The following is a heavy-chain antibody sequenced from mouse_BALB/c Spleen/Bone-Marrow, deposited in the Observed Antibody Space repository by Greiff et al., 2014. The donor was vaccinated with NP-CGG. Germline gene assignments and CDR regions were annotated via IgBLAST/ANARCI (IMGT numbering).Heavy chain of an antibody. V-gene: IGHV1-14*01. Sequence: VQLKQPGPELVKPGASVKMSCKASGYKFNSYIMHWVKQKPGQGLEWIGYINPYNDGTKYNEKFKGKATLTSDKSSITAYMELSSLSSEDSAVYYCASPASYYGNFYWYFDVWGAGTTVTVSS. J-gene: IGHJ1*01. CDR1: GYKFNSYI. D-gene: IGHD2-10*01. CDR2: INPYNDGT. CDR3: ASPASYYGNFYWYFDV.